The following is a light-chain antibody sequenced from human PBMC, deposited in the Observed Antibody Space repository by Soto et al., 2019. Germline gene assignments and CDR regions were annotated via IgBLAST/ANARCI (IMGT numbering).Light chain of an antibody. Sequence: DIQMTQSPSTLSASVGDRVTITCRASQSVSSRLAWYQQNPGKATNLLIYVASSLESGVPSRFSGSGSGTEFTLTISSLQPDDFATYYCQQYNSFPRTFGQGTKVEIK. CDR2: VAS. V-gene: IGKV1-5*01. J-gene: IGKJ1*01. CDR3: QQYNSFPRT. CDR1: QSVSSR.